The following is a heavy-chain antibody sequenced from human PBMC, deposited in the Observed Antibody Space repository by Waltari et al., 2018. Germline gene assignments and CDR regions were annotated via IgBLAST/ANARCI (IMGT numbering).Heavy chain of an antibody. Sequence: QLQESGPRLVKPSETLSLTCSVSGGSLSSPWWSWIRQPAGKGLEWIGRIYISGTTNKNPPLERRITVSLDTPKNQFSLKLTSVSAADTAVYYCARQATSWSGFDYWGPGIQVTVSS. CDR2: IYISGTT. D-gene: IGHD2-15*01. V-gene: IGHV4-4*07. CDR3: ARQATSWSGFDY. CDR1: GGSLSSPW. J-gene: IGHJ4*02.